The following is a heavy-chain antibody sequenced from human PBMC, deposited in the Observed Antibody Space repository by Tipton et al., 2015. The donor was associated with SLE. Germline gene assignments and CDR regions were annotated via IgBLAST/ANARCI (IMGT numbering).Heavy chain of an antibody. CDR1: GDSITSDIYY. Sequence: TLSLTCFVSGDSITSDIYYWSWFRRPPGRGLEWIGEITRRGKTNYNPSLKSRVTISVDTSKNQFSLNLRSVTAADTAVYYCARGGTGDGRNPFDPWGQGTLVTVSS. J-gene: IGHJ5*02. CDR3: ARGGTGDGRNPFDP. D-gene: IGHD4-23*01. CDR2: ITRRGKT. V-gene: IGHV4-39*07.